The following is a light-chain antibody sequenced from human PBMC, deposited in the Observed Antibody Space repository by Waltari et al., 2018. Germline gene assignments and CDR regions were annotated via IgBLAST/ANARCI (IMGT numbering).Light chain of an antibody. J-gene: IGLJ3*02. V-gene: IGLV1-47*01. CDR3: AAWDDSLSGWV. Sequence: QSVLTPPPSASGTPGQRVTISCSGSSSNIGSNYVYWYQQLPGTATKLLIYRNNQRPSGVPDRFSGSKSGTSASLAISGLRSEDEADDYCAAWDDSLSGWVFGGGTKLTVL. CDR2: RNN. CDR1: SSNIGSNY.